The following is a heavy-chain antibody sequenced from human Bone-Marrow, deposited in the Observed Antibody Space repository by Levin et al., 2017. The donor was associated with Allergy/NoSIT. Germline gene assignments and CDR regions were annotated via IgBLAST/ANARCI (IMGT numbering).Heavy chain of an antibody. D-gene: IGHD6-13*01. Sequence: GGSLRLSCAASGFSVSRNYMSWVRQAPGKGLEWVSLIYSGGDTQYADSVKGRFTISRDNSRNTLYLQMNSLRGEDTALYYCARNGVRTAAGTPWGQGTLLTVSS. CDR1: GFSVSRNY. V-gene: IGHV3-66*01. CDR2: IYSGGDT. CDR3: ARNGVRTAAGTP. J-gene: IGHJ4*02.